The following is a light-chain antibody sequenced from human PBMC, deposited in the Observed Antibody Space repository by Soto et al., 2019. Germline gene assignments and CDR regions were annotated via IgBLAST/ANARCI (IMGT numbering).Light chain of an antibody. CDR3: QQYSSSPPEFT. Sequence: EILLTQSPGTLSLSPGERATLSCRASQSISSNYLVWYQQRPGQAPRLLIFGASYRATGIPDRFSGSGSGTDFTLTISRLEPEDFAVYYCQQYSSSPPEFTFGPGTRVDSK. CDR2: GAS. CDR1: QSISSNY. J-gene: IGKJ3*01. V-gene: IGKV3-20*01.